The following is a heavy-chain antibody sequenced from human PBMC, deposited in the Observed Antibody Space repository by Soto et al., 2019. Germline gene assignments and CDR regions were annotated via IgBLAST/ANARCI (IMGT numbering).Heavy chain of an antibody. D-gene: IGHD6-13*01. J-gene: IGHJ4*02. CDR1: GFTFSSYA. CDR2: ISGSGGST. Sequence: PGGSLRLSCAASGFTFSSYAMSWVRQAPGKGLEWVSAISGSGGSTYYADSVKGRFTISRDNSKNTLYLQMNSLIVEDTAVYYCAYSSTPFDYWGQGTLVTVSS. V-gene: IGHV3-23*01. CDR3: AYSSTPFDY.